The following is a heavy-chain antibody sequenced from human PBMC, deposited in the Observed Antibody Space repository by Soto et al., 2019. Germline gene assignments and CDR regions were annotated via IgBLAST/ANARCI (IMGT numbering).Heavy chain of an antibody. J-gene: IGHJ4*02. CDR3: AKGGRAYCGGDCRYYFDY. D-gene: IGHD2-21*02. CDR1: RFTFSGYG. V-gene: IGHV3-30*18. Sequence: QVQLVESGGGVVQPGRSLRLSCEASRFTFSGYGMHWVRQAPGKGLEWVAVLSYDGSNKFYADSVKGRFTISRDNSKNTLYLQMNSLRAEDTAVYYCAKGGRAYCGGDCRYYFDYWGQGTLVTVSS. CDR2: LSYDGSNK.